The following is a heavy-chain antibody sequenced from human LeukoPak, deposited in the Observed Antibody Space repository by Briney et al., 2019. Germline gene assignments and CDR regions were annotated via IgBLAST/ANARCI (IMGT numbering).Heavy chain of an antibody. CDR3: TTEDDY. Sequence: GESLKISCKGSGYSFTSYWSGWLRQIPGKGLEWMGIIYPGDSDTRYRPSFQGQVTISADKSISTAYLQWSSLKASDTAMYYCTTEDDYWGQGTLVTVSS. V-gene: IGHV5-51*01. J-gene: IGHJ4*02. D-gene: IGHD4-17*01. CDR1: GYSFTSYW. CDR2: IYPGDSDT.